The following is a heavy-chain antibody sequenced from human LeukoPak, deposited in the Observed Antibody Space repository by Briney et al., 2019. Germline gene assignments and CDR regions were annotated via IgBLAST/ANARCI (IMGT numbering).Heavy chain of an antibody. J-gene: IGHJ4*02. V-gene: IGHV1-3*01. CDR1: GYTFTSYA. CDR2: INVGNGNT. D-gene: IGHD3-22*01. CDR3: ARYYYDSSGVRIFDY. Sequence: ASVKVSCKASGYTFTSYAMHWVRQGPGQRLEWMGWINVGNGNTKYSQKFQGRVTITRDTSASTAYMELSSLRSEDTAVYYCARYYYDSSGVRIFDYWGQGTLVTVSS.